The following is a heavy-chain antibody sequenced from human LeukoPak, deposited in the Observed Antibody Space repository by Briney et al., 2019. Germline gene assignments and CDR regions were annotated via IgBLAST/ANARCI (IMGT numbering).Heavy chain of an antibody. Sequence: GESLKISCKGSGYSFTSYWIGWVRQMPGKGLEWMGIIYPGDSDTRYSPSFQGQVTISADTSISTPYLQWSSLKASDTAMYSCARHGASGSYYYYYGMDVWGQGTTVTVSS. V-gene: IGHV5-51*01. CDR3: ARHGASGSYYYYYGMDV. D-gene: IGHD1-26*01. CDR2: IYPGDSDT. J-gene: IGHJ6*02. CDR1: GYSFTSYW.